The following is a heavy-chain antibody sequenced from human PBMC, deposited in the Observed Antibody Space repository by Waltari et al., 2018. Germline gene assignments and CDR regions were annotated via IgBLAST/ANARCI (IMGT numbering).Heavy chain of an antibody. CDR3: AKELERKPYYYYGWDV. J-gene: IGHJ6*02. CDR1: GFTFSDYA. V-gene: IGHV3-23*01. Sequence: EMHLLESGGSLAQPGESLRLSCAASGFTFSDYAMAWVRQAPGKGLAWVSTISTSDDTTYYAESGKGRVTISRDNSKSTLFLQMNSLRADDTAIYYCAKELERKPYYYYGWDVWGQGTTVTVSS. D-gene: IGHD1-1*01. CDR2: ISTSDDTT.